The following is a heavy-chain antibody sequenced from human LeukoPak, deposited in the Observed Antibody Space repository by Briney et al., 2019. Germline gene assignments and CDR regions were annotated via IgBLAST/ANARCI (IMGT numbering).Heavy chain of an antibody. J-gene: IGHJ4*02. CDR3: ARGPVVVVVPAAMSL. D-gene: IGHD2-2*01. CDR1: RHSFTSYA. CDR2: INTNTGNP. V-gene: IGHV7-4-1*02. Sequence: ASVKVSCKASRHSFTSYAMNWLRQAPGQGLEGMGWINTNTGNPTYAQGFTGRFVFSLDTYVTTAYLQINSLKAEDTAVYYCARGPVVVVVPAAMSLWGQGTLVTVSS.